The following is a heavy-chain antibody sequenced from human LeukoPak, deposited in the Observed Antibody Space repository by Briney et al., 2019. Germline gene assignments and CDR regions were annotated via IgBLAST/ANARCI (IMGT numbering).Heavy chain of an antibody. CDR1: GFTFSTYA. J-gene: IGHJ3*02. CDR2: ISGSGGST. CDR3: AKEGAASSGWYGDAFDI. V-gene: IGHV3-23*01. D-gene: IGHD6-19*01. Sequence: GGSLRLSCAVSGFTFSTYAMSWVRQAPGKGLEWVSAISGSGGSTYYADSVKGRFTISRDNSKNTLYLQMNSLRAEDTAVYYCAKEGAASSGWYGDAFDIWGQGTMVTVSS.